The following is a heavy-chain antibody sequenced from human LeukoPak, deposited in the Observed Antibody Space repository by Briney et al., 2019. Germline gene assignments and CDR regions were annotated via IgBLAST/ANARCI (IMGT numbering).Heavy chain of an antibody. V-gene: IGHV4-38-2*02. CDR1: GYSITGGYY. CDR3: ARFTVDGSGYPYYMDV. J-gene: IGHJ6*03. Sequence: SETLSLTCTVSGYSITGGYYWGWIRPPPGGGLEWIGSIYNGGSIYYDPSLKSRVTISVATSKNEVSLKLSSVTAADTAVYYCARFTVDGSGYPYYMDVWGKGTTVTVSS. CDR2: IYNGGSI. D-gene: IGHD3-22*01.